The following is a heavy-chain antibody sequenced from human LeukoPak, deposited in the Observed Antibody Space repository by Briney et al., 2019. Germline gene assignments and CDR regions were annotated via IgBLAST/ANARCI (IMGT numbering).Heavy chain of an antibody. Sequence: ASVKVSCKASGYTFTTYPMNWVRQAPGQGLEWMGWINTKTGDPTYAQGFTGRFVFSLDTSVSTAYLQISSLKAEDTAVYYCARDTSFIGPYSSSHLKGSTVYFDYWGQGTLVTVSS. V-gene: IGHV7-4-1*02. CDR2: INTKTGDP. D-gene: IGHD6-13*01. CDR1: GYTFTTYP. CDR3: ARDTSFIGPYSSSHLKGSTVYFDY. J-gene: IGHJ4*02.